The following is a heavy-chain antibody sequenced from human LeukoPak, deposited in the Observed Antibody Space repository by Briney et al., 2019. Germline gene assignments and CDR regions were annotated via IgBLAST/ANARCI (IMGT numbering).Heavy chain of an antibody. V-gene: IGHV5-51*01. D-gene: IGHD3-22*01. CDR2: IYPGDADT. Sequence: GAYLQISCKGSGYRFTSYWIGWVSQMPGEGLEWMGVIYPGDADTRYSPSFQGQVTISADKSISPAYLQWSSLKASDTAMYYCARHSQASYYYDSSGHRPYYYYYMDVWGKGTTVTVSS. J-gene: IGHJ6*03. CDR3: ARHSQASYYYDSSGHRPYYYYYMDV. CDR1: GYRFTSYW.